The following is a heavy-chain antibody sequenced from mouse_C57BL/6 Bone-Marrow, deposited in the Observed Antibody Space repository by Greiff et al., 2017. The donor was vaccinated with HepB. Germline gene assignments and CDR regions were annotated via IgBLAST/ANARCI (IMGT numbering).Heavy chain of an antibody. Sequence: DVKLQESGPGLVKPSQSLSLTCSVTGYSITSGYYWNWIRQFPGNKLEWMGYISYDGSNNYNPSLKNRISITRDTSKNQFFLKLNSVTTEDTATYYCARPSYYYGSSPYFDVWGTGTTVTVSS. CDR3: ARPSYYYGSSPYFDV. CDR2: ISYDGSN. D-gene: IGHD1-1*01. CDR1: GYSITSGYY. J-gene: IGHJ1*03. V-gene: IGHV3-6*01.